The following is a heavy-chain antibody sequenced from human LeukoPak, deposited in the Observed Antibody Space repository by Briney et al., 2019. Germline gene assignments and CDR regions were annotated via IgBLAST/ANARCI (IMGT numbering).Heavy chain of an antibody. CDR3: AKDPNGDYVGAFDF. CDR2: ITATTRST. CDR1: GFXXSXXX. V-gene: IGHV3-23*01. Sequence: GGSLRLSCAASGFXXSXXXXXXVXXXPXKXXXXVXXITATTRSTNYADSVKGRFTISRDNSKRTLYLQMNSLRAEDTAMYYCAKDPNGDYVGAFDFWGQGTLVTVSS. J-gene: IGHJ3*01. D-gene: IGHD4-23*01.